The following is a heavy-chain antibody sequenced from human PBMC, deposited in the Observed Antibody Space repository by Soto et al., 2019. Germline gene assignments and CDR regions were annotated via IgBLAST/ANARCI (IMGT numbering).Heavy chain of an antibody. D-gene: IGHD3-22*01. Sequence: QVQLVQSGAEVKKPGASVKVSCKASGYTFTKYYIHWVRQAPGQGLEWLGIINPSGGSTNYAQKFQGRGTMTRDTSTSTVYMELRSRRSEDTAVYYCARDDFYDSSGPSCDYWGQGTLVTVSS. CDR2: INPSGGST. CDR3: ARDDFYDSSGPSCDY. J-gene: IGHJ4*02. V-gene: IGHV1-46*01. CDR1: GYTFTKYY.